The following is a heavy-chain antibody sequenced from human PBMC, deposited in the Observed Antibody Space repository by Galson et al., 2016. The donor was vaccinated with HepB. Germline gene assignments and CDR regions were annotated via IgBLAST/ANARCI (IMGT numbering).Heavy chain of an antibody. V-gene: IGHV3-74*01. Sequence: SLRLSCAASGFTFSSCAMHWVRQTPGKGLEWVSRINTDGSSTSYADSVKGRFTISRDNAKNTLYLQMNSLGAEDTAVYYCARDGGGGYNLDYWGQGTLVTVSS. CDR3: ARDGGGGYNLDY. J-gene: IGHJ4*02. CDR2: INTDGSST. D-gene: IGHD5-24*01. CDR1: GFTFSSCA.